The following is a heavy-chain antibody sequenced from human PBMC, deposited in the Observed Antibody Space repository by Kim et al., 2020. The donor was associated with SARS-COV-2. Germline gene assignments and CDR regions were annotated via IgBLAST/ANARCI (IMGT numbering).Heavy chain of an antibody. CDR2: IRSKAYGGTT. D-gene: IGHD3-22*01. V-gene: IGHV3-49*03. CDR3: TRDLRDCDSSGSWEG. CDR1: GFTFGDYA. Sequence: GGSLRLSCTASGFTFGDYAMSWFRQAPGKGLEWVGCIRSKAYGGTTEYAASVKGRFTISRDDSKSIAYLQMNSLKTEDTAVNYCTRDLRDCDSSGSWEGWGQGTLVTVSS. J-gene: IGHJ4*02.